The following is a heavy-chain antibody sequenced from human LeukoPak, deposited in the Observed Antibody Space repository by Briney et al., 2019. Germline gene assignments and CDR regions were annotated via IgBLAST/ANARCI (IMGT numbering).Heavy chain of an antibody. J-gene: IGHJ3*02. CDR2: INIDGSTT. CDR1: GFTFSSYW. Sequence: PGGSLRLSCAASGFTFSSYWMQWVRQVPREGLVWVSRINIDGSTTNYADSVKGRYTISRDNAKNTLSLQVNSLRAEDTAVYYCARKAIYGSAAFDIWGQGTMVTVSS. V-gene: IGHV3-74*01. D-gene: IGHD2-15*01. CDR3: ARKAIYGSAAFDI.